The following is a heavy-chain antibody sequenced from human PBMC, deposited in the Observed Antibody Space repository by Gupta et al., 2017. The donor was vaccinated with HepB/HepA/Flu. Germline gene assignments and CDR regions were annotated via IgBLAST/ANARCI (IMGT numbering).Heavy chain of an antibody. Sequence: QVQLVDAGGGAVQPGRSRRLSSAASGFSFDRYGMPWVRQAPGKGLEWVVVISYDCSQMFYADSGKCRFTISRYNLMITLYLQMNNLRHEDTAIYYGAKGSGYNFYYFDYWGRGTLVTVSS. D-gene: IGHD5-24*01. CDR2: ISYDCSQM. J-gene: IGHJ4*02. CDR1: GFSFDRYG. V-gene: IGHV3-30*18. CDR3: AKGSGYNFYYFDY.